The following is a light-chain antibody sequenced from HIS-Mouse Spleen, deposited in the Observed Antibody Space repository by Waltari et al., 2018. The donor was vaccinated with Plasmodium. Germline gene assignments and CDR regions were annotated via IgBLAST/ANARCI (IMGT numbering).Light chain of an antibody. Sequence: SYELTQPPSVSVSPGQTARITCSGDALPKKYAYWYQQKSGQAPVLVIYEDSKRPSGIPERFSGSSSGTMATWTISGAQVEDEADYYCYSTDSSGNHRVFGGGIKLTVL. CDR2: EDS. J-gene: IGLJ3*02. CDR3: YSTDSSGNHRV. CDR1: ALPKKY. V-gene: IGLV3-10*01.